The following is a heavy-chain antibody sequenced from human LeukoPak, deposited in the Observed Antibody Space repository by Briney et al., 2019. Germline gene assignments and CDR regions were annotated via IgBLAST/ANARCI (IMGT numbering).Heavy chain of an antibody. CDR1: GFTFSSYD. CDR3: ASADTAMVTRA. CDR2: IGTAGDP. D-gene: IGHD5-18*01. V-gene: IGHV3-13*05. Sequence: GGSLRLSCAASGFTFSSYDMHWVRQATGKGLEWVSAIGTAGDPYYPGSVKGRFTISRDNSKNTLYLQMNSLRAEDTAVYYCASADTAMVTRAWGQGTLVTVSS. J-gene: IGHJ5*02.